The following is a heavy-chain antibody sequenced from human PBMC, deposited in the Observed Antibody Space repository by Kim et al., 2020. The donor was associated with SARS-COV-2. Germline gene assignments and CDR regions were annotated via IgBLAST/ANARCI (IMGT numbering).Heavy chain of an antibody. J-gene: IGHJ2*01. V-gene: IGHV4-39*01. Sequence: SETLSLTCTVSGGSISSSSYYWGWIRQPPGKGLEWIGSIYYSGSTYYNPSLKSRVTISVDTSKNQFSLKLSSVTAADTAVYYCARHYMFGWELERYFDLWGRGTLVTVSS. CDR3: ARHYMFGWELERYFDL. D-gene: IGHD1-26*01. CDR1: GGSISSSSYY. CDR2: IYYSGST.